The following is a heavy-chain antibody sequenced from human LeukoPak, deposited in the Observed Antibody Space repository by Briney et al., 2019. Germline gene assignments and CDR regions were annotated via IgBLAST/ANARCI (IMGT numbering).Heavy chain of an antibody. CDR3: ATSRWIQLWRNFDY. CDR1: GYTLTELS. Sequence: ASVKVSCRVSGYTLTELSMHWVRQAPGKGLEWMGGFDPEDGETIYAQKFQGRVTMTEDTSTDTAYMELSSLRSEDTAVYYCATSRWIQLWRNFDYWGQGTLVTVSS. D-gene: IGHD5-18*01. V-gene: IGHV1-24*01. CDR2: FDPEDGET. J-gene: IGHJ4*02.